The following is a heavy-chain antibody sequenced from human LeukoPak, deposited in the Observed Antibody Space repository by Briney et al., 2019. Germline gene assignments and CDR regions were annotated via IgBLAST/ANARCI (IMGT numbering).Heavy chain of an antibody. CDR3: ARDKQGLGNWFDP. J-gene: IGHJ5*02. CDR1: GGSISSYY. CDR2: IYYSGST. Sequence: SETLSLTCTVSGGSISSYYWSWIRQPPGKGLEWIGYIYYSGSTNYNPSLKSRDTISVDTSKNQSSLKLSSVSAADTAVYYCARDKQGLGNWFDPWGQGTLVTVSS. D-gene: IGHD3-16*01. V-gene: IGHV4-59*01.